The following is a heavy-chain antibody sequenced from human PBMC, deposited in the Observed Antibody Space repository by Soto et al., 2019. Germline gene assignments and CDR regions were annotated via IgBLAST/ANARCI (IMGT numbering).Heavy chain of an antibody. J-gene: IGHJ4*02. CDR2: VHYSGTT. CDR1: GGSISSYY. CDR3: ASLLPAVAGTNTRDYFDF. D-gene: IGHD6-19*01. Sequence: SVTLSLTCTVSGGSISSYYWSWIRQPPGKGLEWIGYVHYSGTTNYSPSLKSRVTMSVDTSKNQFSLKLSSVTAADTAVYYCASLLPAVAGTNTRDYFDFWGQGTLVTVSS. V-gene: IGHV4-59*08.